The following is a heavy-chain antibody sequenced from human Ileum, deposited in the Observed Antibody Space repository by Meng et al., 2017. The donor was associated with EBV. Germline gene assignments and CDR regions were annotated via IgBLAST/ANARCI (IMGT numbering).Heavy chain of an antibody. J-gene: IGHJ4*02. CDR1: GGSCSGYY. Sequence: QVQLQQWGAGLLKPSETLSLACAVYGGSCSGYYWSWIRQPPGKGLEWIGEINHSGSTNYNPSLKSRVTISVDTSKNQFSLKLSSVTAADTAVYYCARGNKVSDRGFDYWGQGTLVTVSS. CDR2: INHSGST. D-gene: IGHD3-10*01. V-gene: IGHV4-34*01. CDR3: ARGNKVSDRGFDY.